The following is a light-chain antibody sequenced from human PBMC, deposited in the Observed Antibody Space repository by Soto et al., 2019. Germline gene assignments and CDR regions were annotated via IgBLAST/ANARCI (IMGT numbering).Light chain of an antibody. V-gene: IGKV3-20*01. J-gene: IGKJ5*01. CDR3: QQYGSSEII. Sequence: LKQRQGTVYLTPVDRATLFCRARQSLTNPYIAWYQQKPGQAPRLLIYDISSRATGIPDRFSGSVSGTDFTLTITRLEPEYFAVLYCQQYGSSEIIFGQGTRLEIK. CDR2: DIS. CDR1: QSLTNPY.